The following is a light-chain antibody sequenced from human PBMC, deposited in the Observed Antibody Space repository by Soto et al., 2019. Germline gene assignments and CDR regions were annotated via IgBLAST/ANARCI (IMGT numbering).Light chain of an antibody. CDR2: GAS. V-gene: IGKV3-20*01. CDR3: QRYGSSPPHT. Sequence: EIVLTQSPGTLSLSPGEGATLSCRASQSVRNNYLAWYQQKPGQAPRLLISGASSRATGVPDRFSGSGSGTDFTLIISRLESEDFAVYYCQRYGSSPPHTFGQGTRLEIK. CDR1: QSVRNNY. J-gene: IGKJ2*01.